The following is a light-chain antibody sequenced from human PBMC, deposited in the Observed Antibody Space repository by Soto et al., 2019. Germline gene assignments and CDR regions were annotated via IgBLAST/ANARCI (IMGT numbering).Light chain of an antibody. V-gene: IGKV1-5*01. Sequence: DIQMTQSPSTLSASVGDRVTITCRASQSISSWLAWYQQKPGKAPKLLIYDASSLESGVPSRFSGSGSGTEFTLTLSSLQPDDFATYSCQQYNSYSPWTFGQGTTADIK. CDR1: QSISSW. CDR3: QQYNSYSPWT. CDR2: DAS. J-gene: IGKJ1*01.